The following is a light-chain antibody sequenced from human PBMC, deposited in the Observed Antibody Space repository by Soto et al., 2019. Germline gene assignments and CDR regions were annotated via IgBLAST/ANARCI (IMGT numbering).Light chain of an antibody. Sequence: DIQMTQSPSTLSASVGDRITITCRASQTITTWLAWYQQKPGKAPKLLIYKASTLESGVPSRLSGSGSGTEFTLTISSLQPDDVATYYCQQYYSFPRTFGQGTKV. CDR1: QTITTW. CDR3: QQYYSFPRT. V-gene: IGKV1-5*03. CDR2: KAS. J-gene: IGKJ1*01.